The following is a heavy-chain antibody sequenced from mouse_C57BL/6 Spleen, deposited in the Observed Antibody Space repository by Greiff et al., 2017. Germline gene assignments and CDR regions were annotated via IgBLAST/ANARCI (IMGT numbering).Heavy chain of an antibody. V-gene: IGHV1-59*01. Sequence: QVQLQQPGAELVRPGTSVKLSCKASGYTFTSYWMHWVKQRHGQGLEWSGVIDPSDSYTNYNQKFKGKATLTVDKSSSTAYMPLSSLTSEDSAVYYCAREVYYGNYGGDYWGQGTTLTVSS. CDR2: IDPSDSYT. CDR3: AREVYYGNYGGDY. J-gene: IGHJ2*01. CDR1: GYTFTSYW. D-gene: IGHD2-1*01.